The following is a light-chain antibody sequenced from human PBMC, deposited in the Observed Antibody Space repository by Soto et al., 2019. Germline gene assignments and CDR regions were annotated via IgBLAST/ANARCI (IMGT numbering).Light chain of an antibody. CDR1: QSVTSSY. Sequence: EIVLTQSPGTLSLSPGERATLSCRASQSVTSSYLTWYQQKPGQAPRLLIYGASSRAAGIPDRFSGSGSGTDFTFTINRLEPEDFAVYYCQQYGTSLSWTFGQGTKVEIK. CDR2: GAS. CDR3: QQYGTSLSWT. V-gene: IGKV3-20*01. J-gene: IGKJ1*01.